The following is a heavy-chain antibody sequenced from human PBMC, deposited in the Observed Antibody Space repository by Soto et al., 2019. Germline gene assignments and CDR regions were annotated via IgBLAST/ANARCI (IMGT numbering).Heavy chain of an antibody. CDR3: ARGLRYFDWLLFRGGDWFDP. Sequence: SETLSLTCTVSGGSISSYYWSWIRQPPGKGLEWIGYIYYSGSTNYNPSLKSRVTISVDTSKNQFSLKLSSVTAADTAVYYCARGLRYFDWLLFRGGDWFDPWGQGTLVTVS. CDR2: IYYSGST. J-gene: IGHJ5*02. D-gene: IGHD3-9*01. V-gene: IGHV4-59*08. CDR1: GGSISSYY.